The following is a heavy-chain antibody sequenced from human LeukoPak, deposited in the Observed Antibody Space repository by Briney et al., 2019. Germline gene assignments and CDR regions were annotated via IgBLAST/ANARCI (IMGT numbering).Heavy chain of an antibody. CDR1: GFTFSSYS. CDR3: ARDRTTVTAFDY. D-gene: IGHD4-17*01. V-gene: IGHV3-21*01. CDR2: ISSSSSYI. J-gene: IGHJ4*02. Sequence: KPGGSLRLSCAASGFTFSSYSMNWVRQAPGKGLEWVSSISSSSSYIYYAESVKGRFTISRDNAKNSLYLQMNSLRAEDTAVYYCARDRTTVTAFDYWGQGTLVTVSS.